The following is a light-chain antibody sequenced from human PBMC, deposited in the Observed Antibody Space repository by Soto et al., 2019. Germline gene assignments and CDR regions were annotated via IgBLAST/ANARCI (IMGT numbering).Light chain of an antibody. CDR1: QSVGGY. V-gene: IGKV3-11*01. J-gene: IGKJ4*01. CDR3: HQRSNWPPLT. Sequence: EIVLTQSPATLSLSPGESATLSCRASQSVGGYLDWYQQKPGQAPKLLIYDASNRASGIPARFSGSGSGTDFTLTISSLEPEDLAVYYCHQRSNWPPLTFGGGTKVETK. CDR2: DAS.